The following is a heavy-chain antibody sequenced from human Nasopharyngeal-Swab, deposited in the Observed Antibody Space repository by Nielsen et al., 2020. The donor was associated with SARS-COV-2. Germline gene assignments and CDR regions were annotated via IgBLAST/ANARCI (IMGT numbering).Heavy chain of an antibody. CDR3: AKQLLWFGELLDMFDY. J-gene: IGHJ4*02. V-gene: IGHV3-23*01. CDR2: ISGSGGST. CDR1: GFTFSSYA. D-gene: IGHD3-10*01. Sequence: GESLKISCAASGFTFSSYAMSWVRQAPGKGLEWVSAISGSGGSTYYADSVKGRFTISRDNSKSTLYLQMNSLRAEDTAVYYCAKQLLWFGELLDMFDYRGQGTLVTVSS.